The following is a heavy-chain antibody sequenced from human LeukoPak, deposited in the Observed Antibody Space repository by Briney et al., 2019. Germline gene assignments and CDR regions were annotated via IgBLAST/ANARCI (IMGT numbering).Heavy chain of an antibody. J-gene: IGHJ4*02. Sequence: GGSLRLSCAASGFTFSTYWMTWVRQPPGKGLEWVANINQDGSEKYYVDSVKGRFTISRDNAKNSLYLQMNSLRAEDTAVYYCARGVLAAAAPGDYWGQGTLVTVSS. D-gene: IGHD6-13*01. CDR3: ARGVLAAAAPGDY. CDR2: INQDGSEK. V-gene: IGHV3-7*01. CDR1: GFTFSTYW.